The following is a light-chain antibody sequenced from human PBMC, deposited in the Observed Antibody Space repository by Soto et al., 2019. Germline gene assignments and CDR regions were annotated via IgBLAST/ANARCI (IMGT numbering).Light chain of an antibody. CDR1: QNISNY. V-gene: IGKV3-11*02. Sequence: ILLTQSPATLPLSPGERATLSCRASQNISNYLIWYQQKPGQAPRLLIYDVSNRATGIPDRFSGSGSGRDFTLTISGLEHEDFAVYYCQQYGSSHLISFGQGTRLEIK. CDR2: DVS. J-gene: IGKJ5*01. CDR3: QQYGSSHLIS.